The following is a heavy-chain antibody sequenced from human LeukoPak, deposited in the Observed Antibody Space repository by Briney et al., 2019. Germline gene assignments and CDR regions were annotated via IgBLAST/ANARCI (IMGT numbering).Heavy chain of an antibody. V-gene: IGHV2-5*02. D-gene: IGHD2-15*01. CDR1: GFSLSTSGVG. CDR2: IYWDDDK. CDR3: ARPYCSGGSCYSGFFDY. Sequence: SGPTLVNPTQTLTLTFAFSGFSLSTSGVGVGWIRQPPGKALEWLALIYWDDDKRYSPSLKSRLTITKDTSKNQVVLTMTNMDPVDTATYYCARPYCSGGSCYSGFFDYWGQGTLVTVSS. J-gene: IGHJ4*02.